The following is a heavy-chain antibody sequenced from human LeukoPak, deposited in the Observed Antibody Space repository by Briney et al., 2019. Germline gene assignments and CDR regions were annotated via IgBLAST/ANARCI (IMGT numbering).Heavy chain of an antibody. CDR3: ARLAISSIWSVYFDY. Sequence: ESLKISCKGSGYSFTSYWIGWVRQMPGKGLEWMGIIYPGGSNTRYSPSFQGQVTISADKSISTAYLQWSSLKASDTAMYYCARLAISSIWSVYFDYWGQGTLVTVSS. D-gene: IGHD6-13*01. CDR2: IYPGGSNT. V-gene: IGHV5-51*01. CDR1: GYSFTSYW. J-gene: IGHJ4*02.